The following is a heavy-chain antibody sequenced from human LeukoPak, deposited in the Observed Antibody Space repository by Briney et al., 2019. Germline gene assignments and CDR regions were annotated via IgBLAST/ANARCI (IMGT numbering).Heavy chain of an antibody. D-gene: IGHD3-10*01. CDR3: ARWTYGSGSYHLDY. CDR2: IYYSGST. CDR1: GGSISSGGYS. Sequence: PSETLSLTCAVSGGSISSGGYSWSWIRQPPGKGLEWIGYIYYSGSTYYNPSLKSRVTISVDTSKNQFSLKLSSVTAADTAVYYCARWTYGSGSYHLDYWGQGTLVTVSS. V-gene: IGHV4-30-4*07. J-gene: IGHJ4*02.